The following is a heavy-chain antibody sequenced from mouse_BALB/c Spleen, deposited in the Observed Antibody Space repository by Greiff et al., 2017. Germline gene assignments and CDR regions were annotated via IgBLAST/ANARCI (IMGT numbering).Heavy chain of an antibody. CDR1: GYTFTSYW. V-gene: IGHV1S81*02. CDR2: INPSNGRT. CDR3: TRIDYGNYDYAMDY. J-gene: IGHJ4*01. D-gene: IGHD2-1*01. Sequence: VQLQQPGAELVKPGASVKLSCKASGYTFTSYWMHWVKQRPGQGLEWIGEINPSNGRTNYNEKIKSKATLNVDKSSSTANMQLSSLSSEDSAVYYCTRIDYGNYDYAMDYWGQGASVTVSS.